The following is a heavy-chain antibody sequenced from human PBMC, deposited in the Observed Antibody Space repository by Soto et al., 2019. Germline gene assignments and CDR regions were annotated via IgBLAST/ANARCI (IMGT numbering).Heavy chain of an antibody. CDR3: ARGYDSSGYYVY. J-gene: IGHJ4*02. CDR1: GYTFTSYY. CDR2: INPSVGTT. V-gene: IGHV1-46*01. Sequence: ASVKVSCKASGYTFTSYYIHWVRQAPGQGLEWMGIINPSVGTTSYPQKFQGRLTMTRDTSTTTVYMELSSLRSEDTAVYYCARGYDSSGYYVYWGQGTLVTVSS. D-gene: IGHD3-22*01.